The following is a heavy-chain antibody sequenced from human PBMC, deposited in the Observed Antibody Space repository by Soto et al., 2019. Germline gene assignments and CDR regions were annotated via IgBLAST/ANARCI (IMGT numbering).Heavy chain of an antibody. D-gene: IGHD1-26*01. CDR1: GYTFTSYD. V-gene: IGHV1-8*01. Sequence: QVQLVQSGAEVKKPGASVKVSCKASGYTFTSYDINWVRQATGQGLEWMGWMNPNSGNTGYSQKFQGRITMTRKSSIATTYKELSSRRSEHTAVYYCAREKGGGSYLDYWGQGTLVTVSS. J-gene: IGHJ4*02. CDR2: MNPNSGNT. CDR3: AREKGGGSYLDY.